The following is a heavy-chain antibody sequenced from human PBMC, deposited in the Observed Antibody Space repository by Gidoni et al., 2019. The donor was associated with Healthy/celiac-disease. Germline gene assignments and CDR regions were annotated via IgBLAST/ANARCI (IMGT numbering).Heavy chain of an antibody. J-gene: IGHJ2*01. CDR3: ARGLADYGLGWYFDL. CDR2: IYSGGST. CDR1: GFTVSSHY. V-gene: IGHV3-53*04. D-gene: IGHD4-17*01. Sequence: EVQLVESGGGLVQPGGSLRLSCAASGFTVSSHYRSWVRQAPGKGLEWVSVIYSGGSTYYADSVKGRFTISRHNSKNTLYLQMNSLRAEDTAVYYCARGLADYGLGWYFDLWGRGTLVTVS.